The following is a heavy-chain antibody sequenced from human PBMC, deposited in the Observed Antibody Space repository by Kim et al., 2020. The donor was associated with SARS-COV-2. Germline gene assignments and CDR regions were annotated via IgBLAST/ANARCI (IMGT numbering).Heavy chain of an antibody. CDR1: GFIFTSYH. D-gene: IGHD3-10*01. V-gene: IGHV1-18*01. Sequence: ASVKVSCKASGFIFTSYHFSWVRQAPGQGLEWMGWISGYNGDTNYAQNFQGRVTMTADTSTSTAYMELRSLTSDDTAIYYCARAGGVPSPNWFDPWGQGTLVTVSS. CDR2: ISGYNGDT. J-gene: IGHJ5*02. CDR3: ARAGGVPSPNWFDP.